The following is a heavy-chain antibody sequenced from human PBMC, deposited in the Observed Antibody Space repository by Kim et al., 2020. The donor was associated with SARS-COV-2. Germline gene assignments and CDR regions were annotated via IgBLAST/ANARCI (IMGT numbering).Heavy chain of an antibody. J-gene: IGHJ6*02. D-gene: IGHD3-3*01. Sequence: GGSLRLSCAASGFTFSSYAMHWVRQAPGKGLEWVAVISYDGSNKYYADSVKGRFTISRDNSKNTLYLQMNSLRAEDTAVYYCARNWRGMEWLPNASGYGMDVWGQGTTVTVSS. CDR3: ARNWRGMEWLPNASGYGMDV. CDR2: ISYDGSNK. V-gene: IGHV3-30-3*01. CDR1: GFTFSSYA.